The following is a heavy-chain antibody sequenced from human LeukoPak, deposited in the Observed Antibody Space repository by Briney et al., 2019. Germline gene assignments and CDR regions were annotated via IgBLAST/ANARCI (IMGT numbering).Heavy chain of an antibody. CDR3: ARRYDFWSGYQLYYYGMDV. D-gene: IGHD3-3*01. V-gene: IGHV1-8*01. Sequence: ASVKVSCKASGYTFTSYDINWVRQATGQGLEWMGWMNPNSGNTGYAQKFQGRVTMTRDTSISTAYMELSSLRSEDTAVYYCARRYDFWSGYQLYYYGMDVWGQGTTVTVSS. CDR2: MNPNSGNT. J-gene: IGHJ6*02. CDR1: GYTFTSYD.